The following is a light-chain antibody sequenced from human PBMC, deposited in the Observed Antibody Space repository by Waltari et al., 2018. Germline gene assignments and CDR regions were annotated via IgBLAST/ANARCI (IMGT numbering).Light chain of an antibody. CDR2: KDS. CDR1: ALPKQY. V-gene: IGLV3-25*03. CDR3: QSADSSGTYV. Sequence: SYELTQPPSVSVSPGQTARNTCPGDALPKQYAYWYPQKPGQAPVLVIYKDSERPSGIPERFSGSSSGTTVTLTISGVQAEDEADYYCQSADSSGTYVFGTGTKVTV. J-gene: IGLJ1*01.